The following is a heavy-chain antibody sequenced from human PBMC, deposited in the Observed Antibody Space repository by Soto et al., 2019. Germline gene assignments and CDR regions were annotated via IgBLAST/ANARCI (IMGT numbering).Heavy chain of an antibody. J-gene: IGHJ5*02. D-gene: IGHD3-3*01. CDR1: GGTFSSYT. CDR3: ARDVTRNYDLGPDLFNSWFDP. CDR2: IIPILGIA. V-gene: IGHV1-69*08. Sequence: QVQLVQSGAEVKKPGSSVKVSCKASGGTFSSYTISWVRQAPGQGLEWMGRIIPILGIANDAQKVQGRVTITADKSTSTASMELSSLRSEDTAVYYCARDVTRNYDLGPDLFNSWFDPWGQGTLVTVSS.